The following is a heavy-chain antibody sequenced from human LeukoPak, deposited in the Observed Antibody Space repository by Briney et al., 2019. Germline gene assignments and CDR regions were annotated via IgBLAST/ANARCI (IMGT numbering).Heavy chain of an antibody. CDR3: ARDFEYYDSSATGAY. CDR2: IYSGGST. J-gene: IGHJ4*02. V-gene: IGHV3-53*01. CDR1: GFTVSSDY. Sequence: PGGSLRLSCAASGFTVSSDYMSWVRQAPGKGLEWVSVIYSGGSTYYADSVKGRFTISRDNSKNTLYLQMNSLRAEDTAVYYCARDFEYYDSSATGAYWGQGTLVTVSS. D-gene: IGHD3-22*01.